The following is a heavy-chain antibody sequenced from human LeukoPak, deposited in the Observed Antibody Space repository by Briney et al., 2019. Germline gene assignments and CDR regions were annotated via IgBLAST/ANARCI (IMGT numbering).Heavy chain of an antibody. CDR1: GGSISSYY. V-gene: IGHV4-59*12. J-gene: IGHJ5*02. D-gene: IGHD3-3*01. CDR3: ARGRPSSSIWRKENQSRWFDP. CDR2: IYYSGST. Sequence: SETLSLTCTVSGGSISSYYWSWIRQPPGNGLEWIGYIYYSGSTNYNPSLKSRVTISVDTSKNQFSLKLSSVTAADTAVYYCARGRPSSSIWRKENQSRWFDPWGQGTLVTVSS.